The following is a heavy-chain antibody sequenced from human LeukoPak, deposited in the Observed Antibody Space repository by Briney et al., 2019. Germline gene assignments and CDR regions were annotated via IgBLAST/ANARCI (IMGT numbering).Heavy chain of an antibody. CDR2: ISAYNGNT. V-gene: IGHV1-18*01. CDR3: ARDTSESAPGDWSPLGPGWADY. J-gene: IGHJ4*02. Sequence: ASVKVSCKASGYTFTSYGISWVRQAPGQGLEWMGWISAYNGNTNYAQKLQGRVTMNTDTSTSTAYMELRSLRSDDTAVYYCARDTSESAPGDWSPLGPGWADYWGQGTLVTVSS. CDR1: GYTFTSYG. D-gene: IGHD3/OR15-3a*01.